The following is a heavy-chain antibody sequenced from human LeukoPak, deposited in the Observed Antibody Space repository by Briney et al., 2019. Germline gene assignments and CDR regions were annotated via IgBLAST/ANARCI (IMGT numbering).Heavy chain of an antibody. J-gene: IGHJ4*02. CDR3: ARTYYDSSGYSPIPSDY. D-gene: IGHD3-22*01. Sequence: GGSLRLSCAASGFTFSSYAMSWVRQAPGKGLEWVSAISGSGGSTYYADSVKGRFPISRDNSKNTLYLQMNSLRAEDTAVYYCARTYYDSSGYSPIPSDYWGQGTLVTVSS. CDR2: ISGSGGST. V-gene: IGHV3-23*01. CDR1: GFTFSSYA.